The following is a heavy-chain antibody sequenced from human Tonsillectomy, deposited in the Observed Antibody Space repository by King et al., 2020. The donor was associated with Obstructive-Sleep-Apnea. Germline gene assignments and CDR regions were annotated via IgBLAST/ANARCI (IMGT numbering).Heavy chain of an antibody. Sequence: EVQLVESGGGLVQPGGSLRLSCGASGFTVISYVMSWVRPAPGNGLEWVSSLCGSGVSTYYADSAKGRFTISRDNSKNTLYLQMNSLRAEDTAVYYCAKDVGISGYALVGDYWGQGTLVTVSS. CDR1: GFTVISYV. D-gene: IGHD3-22*01. J-gene: IGHJ4*02. V-gene: IGHV3-23*04. CDR3: AKDVGISGYALVGDY. CDR2: LCGSGVST.